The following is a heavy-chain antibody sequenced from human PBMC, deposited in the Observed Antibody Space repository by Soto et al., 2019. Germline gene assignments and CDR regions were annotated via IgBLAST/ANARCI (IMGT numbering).Heavy chain of an antibody. CDR1: GFTFSDYY. J-gene: IGHJ6*02. V-gene: IGHV3-11*06. CDR3: ARDALIFGVVKEGYGMDV. D-gene: IGHD3-3*01. CDR2: FSSSSSYT. Sequence: GGSLRLSCAASGFTFSDYYMSWIRQAPGKGLEWVSYFSSSSSYTNYAYSVKGRFTISRDNAKNSLYLQMNSLRAEDTAVYYCARDALIFGVVKEGYGMDVWGQGTTVTVSS.